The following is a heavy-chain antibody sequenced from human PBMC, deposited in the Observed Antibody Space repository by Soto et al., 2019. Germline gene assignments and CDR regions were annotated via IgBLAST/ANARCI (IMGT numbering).Heavy chain of an antibody. Sequence: SDTLSPTFVVYVGFFSESYWTWIRQPPGKGLEWIGEINHVGGTNYNPSLKSRVTMSVDTSQNQFSLRLVSVTAADTAMYSCVRIRYQLPSSVLWLDPWGQGTPVTVSS. CDR1: VGFFSESY. V-gene: IGHV4-34*01. CDR3: VRIRYQLPSSVLWLDP. D-gene: IGHD3-16*01. J-gene: IGHJ5*02. CDR2: INHVGGT.